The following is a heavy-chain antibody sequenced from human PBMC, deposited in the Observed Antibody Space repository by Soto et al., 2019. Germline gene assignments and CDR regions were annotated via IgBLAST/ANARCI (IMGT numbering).Heavy chain of an antibody. CDR3: ARVDDFWSGYYIDY. Sequence: AASVKVSCKASGYTFTSYGISWVRQAPGQGLEWMGWISAYNGNTNYAQKLQGRVTMTTDTSTSTAYMELRSLRSDDTAVYYCARVDDFWSGYYIDYWGQGTLVTVSS. CDR1: GYTFTSYG. V-gene: IGHV1-18*01. CDR2: ISAYNGNT. D-gene: IGHD3-3*01. J-gene: IGHJ4*02.